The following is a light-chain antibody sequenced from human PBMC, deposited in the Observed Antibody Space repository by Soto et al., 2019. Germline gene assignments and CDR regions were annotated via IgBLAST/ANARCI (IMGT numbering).Light chain of an antibody. CDR1: DDISRY. J-gene: IGKJ2*02. CDR2: AAS. CDR3: QQLINFPPWT. V-gene: IGKV1-9*01. Sequence: DIQLTQSPSFLSASVGDRVTITCRASDDISRYLAWYQQKPGKAPKLLIYAASALQRGVPSRFSGSGSGTEFTLPISSLQPEDFSTYYCQQLINFPPWTFGQGTKLEIK.